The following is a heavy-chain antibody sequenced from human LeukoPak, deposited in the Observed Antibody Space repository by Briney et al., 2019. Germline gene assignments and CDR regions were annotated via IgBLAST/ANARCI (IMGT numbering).Heavy chain of an antibody. V-gene: IGHV4-34*01. CDR1: GGSFSGYY. CDR2: INHSGGT. Sequence: SETLSLTCAVYGGSFSGYYWSWIRQPPGKGLEWIGEINHSGGTNYNPSLKSRVTISVDTSKNQFSLKLSSVTAADTAVYYCARAECSSTSCYELDYWGQGTLVTVSS. D-gene: IGHD2-2*01. CDR3: ARAECSSTSCYELDY. J-gene: IGHJ4*02.